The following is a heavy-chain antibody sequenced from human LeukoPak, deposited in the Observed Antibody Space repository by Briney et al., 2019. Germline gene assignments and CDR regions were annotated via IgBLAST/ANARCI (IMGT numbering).Heavy chain of an antibody. CDR2: ITPIFGTA. V-gene: IGHV1-69*05. D-gene: IGHD3-16*01. Sequence: GSSVKVSCKASGGTFSSYAISWVRQAPGQRLEWMGGITPIFGTANYAQKFQGRVTITTDESTSTAYMELSSLRSEDTAVYYCARESFGVHNPGFDYWGQGTLVTVSS. J-gene: IGHJ4*02. CDR3: ARESFGVHNPGFDY. CDR1: GGTFSSYA.